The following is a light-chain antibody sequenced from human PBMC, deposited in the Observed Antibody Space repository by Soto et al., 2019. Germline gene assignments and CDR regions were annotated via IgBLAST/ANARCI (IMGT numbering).Light chain of an antibody. CDR1: QSVSSN. J-gene: IGKJ1*01. V-gene: IGKV3-15*01. Sequence: EIVMTQSPDTLSVSPGERVTLSWRSSQSVSSNLAWYQQKPGQAPRLLIYGASTRATGIPARFIGSGSGTEFTLTISSLQSEEFAFYYCQQYDNWPTWTFGQGTKVDIK. CDR3: QQYDNWPTWT. CDR2: GAS.